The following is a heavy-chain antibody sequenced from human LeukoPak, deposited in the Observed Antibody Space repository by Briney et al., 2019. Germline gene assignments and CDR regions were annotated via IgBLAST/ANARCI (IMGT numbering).Heavy chain of an antibody. D-gene: IGHD6-13*01. V-gene: IGHV1-18*01. CDR3: ARKGGSSWSPNCFDY. CDR1: GYTFTSYG. J-gene: IGHJ4*02. CDR2: ISAYNGNT. Sequence: GESLKVSCKASGYTFTSYGISWVRQAPGQGLEWMGWISAYNGNTNYAQKLQGRVTMTTDTSTSTAYMELRSLRSDDTAVYYCARKGGSSWSPNCFDYWGQGTLVTVSS.